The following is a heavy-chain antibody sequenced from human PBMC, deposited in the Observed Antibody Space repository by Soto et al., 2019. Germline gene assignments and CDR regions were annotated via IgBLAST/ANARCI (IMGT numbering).Heavy chain of an antibody. J-gene: IGHJ3*02. CDR1: GFTFSSYS. V-gene: IGHV3-48*01. D-gene: IGHD1-7*01. CDR2: ISSSSSTI. CDR3: ARDKGKLELIAFDI. Sequence: GGSLRLSCAASGFTFSSYSMNWVRQAPGKGLEWVSYISSSSSTIYYADSVKGRFTISRDNAKNSLYLQMNSLRAEDTAVYYCARDKGKLELIAFDIWGQGTMVTVSS.